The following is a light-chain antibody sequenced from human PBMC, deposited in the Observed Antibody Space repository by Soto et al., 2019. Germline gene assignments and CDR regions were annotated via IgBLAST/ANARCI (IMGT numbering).Light chain of an antibody. CDR2: WAS. V-gene: IGKV4-1*01. Sequence: DIVMTQSPHSLAVSLGERATINCKSSQSLFYSSNNKNYLSWYQQKPGQPPKAFIYWASTRKSGVPDRFSGGGSGTDFNLTINSLQTEDVAVYYGLQYFRTPWTFGQGTKVEIK. J-gene: IGKJ1*01. CDR1: QSLFYSSNNKNY. CDR3: LQYFRTPWT.